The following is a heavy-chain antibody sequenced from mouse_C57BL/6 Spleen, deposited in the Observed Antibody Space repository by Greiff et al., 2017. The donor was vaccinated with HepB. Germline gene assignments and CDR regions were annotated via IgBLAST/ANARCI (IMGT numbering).Heavy chain of an antibody. V-gene: IGHV1-80*01. CDR1: GYAFSSYW. D-gene: IGHD3-2*02. CDR2: IYPGDGDT. Sequence: QVQLQQSGAELVKPGASVKISCKASGYAFSSYWMNWVKQRPGKGLEWIGQIYPGDGDTNYNGKFKDKATLTADKSSSTAYMQLSSLTSEDSAVYFCARWGAQATRDYWGQGTTLTVSS. J-gene: IGHJ2*01. CDR3: ARWGAQATRDY.